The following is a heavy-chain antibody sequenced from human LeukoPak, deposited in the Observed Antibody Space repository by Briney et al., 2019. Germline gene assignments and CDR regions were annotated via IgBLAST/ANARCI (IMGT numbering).Heavy chain of an antibody. CDR2: IRYDGSNK. Sequence: PGGSLRLSCAASGFTFSSYGMHWVRQALGKGLERVAFIRYDGSNKYYADSVKGRFTISRDNSKNTLYLQMNSLRAEDTAVYYCAKSYDFWSGYYTDDAFDTWGQGTMVTVSS. CDR3: AKSYDFWSGYYTDDAFDT. V-gene: IGHV3-30*02. J-gene: IGHJ3*02. CDR1: GFTFSSYG. D-gene: IGHD3-3*01.